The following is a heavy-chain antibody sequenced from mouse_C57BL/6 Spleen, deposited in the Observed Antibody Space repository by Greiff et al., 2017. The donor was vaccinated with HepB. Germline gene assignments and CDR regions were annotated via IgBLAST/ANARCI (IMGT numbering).Heavy chain of an antibody. D-gene: IGHD3-2*02. CDR1: GFSLSTFGMG. J-gene: IGHJ3*01. V-gene: IGHV8-8*01. Sequence: QVTLKECGPGILQPSQTLSLTCSFSGFSLSTFGMGVGWIRQPSGKGLEWLAHIWWDDDKYYNPALKSRLTISKDTSKNQVFLKIANVDTADTATYYCARIVLDSSGYPWFAYWGQGTLVTVSA. CDR2: IWWDDDK. CDR3: ARIVLDSSGYPWFAY.